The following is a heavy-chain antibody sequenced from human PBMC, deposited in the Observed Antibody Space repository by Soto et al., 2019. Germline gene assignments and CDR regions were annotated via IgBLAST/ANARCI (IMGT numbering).Heavy chain of an antibody. Sequence: ASVKVSCKASGYTFTSYYMHWVRQAPGQGLEWVGMINPSDAGTTYAQRFQGRVTMTSDTSTRTVYMELSSLRSEDTAIYYCAKLSSGWFGPFDYWGQGTLVTVSS. CDR3: AKLSSGWFGPFDY. CDR2: INPSDAGT. V-gene: IGHV1-46*01. CDR1: GYTFTSYY. D-gene: IGHD6-19*01. J-gene: IGHJ4*02.